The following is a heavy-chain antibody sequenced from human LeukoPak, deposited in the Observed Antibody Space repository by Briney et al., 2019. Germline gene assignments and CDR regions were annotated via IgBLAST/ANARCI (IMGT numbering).Heavy chain of an antibody. J-gene: IGHJ6*03. CDR2: IYYSGST. CDR3: ARVTGSGSLYYYYYMDV. V-gene: IGHV4-59*01. D-gene: IGHD3-10*01. Sequence: SETLSLXCTVSGGSISSYYWSWIRQPPGKGLEWIGYIYYSGSTNYNPSLKSRVTISVDTSKNQFSLKLSSVTAADTAVYYCARVTGSGSLYYYYYMDVWGKGTTVTVSS. CDR1: GGSISSYY.